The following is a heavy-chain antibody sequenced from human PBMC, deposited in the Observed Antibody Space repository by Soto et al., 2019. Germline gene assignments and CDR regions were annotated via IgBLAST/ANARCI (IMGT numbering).Heavy chain of an antibody. J-gene: IGHJ6*02. CDR3: ARYWHSYSSNYFYGMDV. CDR1: GYSFTTKW. Sequence: GESLKISCKASGYSFTTKWIGWVRQMPGKGLEWMGIIYPDDSDTRYSPSFQGQVTVSADKSISTAYLQWSSLKASDSAMYYCARYWHSYSSNYFYGMDVWGQGTTVTVSS. CDR2: IYPDDSDT. V-gene: IGHV5-51*01. D-gene: IGHD5-18*01.